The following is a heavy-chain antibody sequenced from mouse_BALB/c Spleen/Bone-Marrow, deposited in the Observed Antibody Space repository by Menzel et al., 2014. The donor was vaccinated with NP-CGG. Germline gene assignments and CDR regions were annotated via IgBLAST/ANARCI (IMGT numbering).Heavy chain of an antibody. V-gene: IGHV5-4*02. Sequence: VQLKESGGGLVKPGGSLKLSCAASGFTFSDYYMYWVRQTPEKRLEWVATISDAGSYTYYPDSVKGRFTISRDNAKNNLYLQMISLKSEDTAMYYCARDGDYRYAWVAYWGQGTLVTVST. CDR2: ISDAGSYT. D-gene: IGHD2-14*01. CDR1: GFTFSDYY. J-gene: IGHJ3*01. CDR3: ARDGDYRYAWVAY.